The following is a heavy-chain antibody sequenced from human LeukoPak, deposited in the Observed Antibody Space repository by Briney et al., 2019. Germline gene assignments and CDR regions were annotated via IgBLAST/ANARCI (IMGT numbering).Heavy chain of an antibody. CDR1: GYTFTSYA. CDR2: INAGNGNT. D-gene: IGHD6-19*01. J-gene: IGHJ6*03. V-gene: IGHV1-3*01. Sequence: ASVKVSCKASGYTFTSYAMHWVRQAPGQRLEWMGWINAGNGNTKYSQKFQGRVTITRDTSASTAYMELSSLRSEDTAVYYCATHHLSLYSSGLDYMDVWGKGTTVTVSS. CDR3: ATHHLSLYSSGLDYMDV.